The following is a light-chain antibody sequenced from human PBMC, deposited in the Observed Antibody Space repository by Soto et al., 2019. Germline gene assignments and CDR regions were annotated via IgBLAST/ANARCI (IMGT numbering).Light chain of an antibody. Sequence: QSVLTQPASVSGSPGQSITISCTGTSSDIGSYDYVSWYQQHPGKAPNLIIYEVTDRPSGVSNRFSGSKSGNTASLTISGLQAEDEADYYCCLFTSTSTRLFGSGTKVTVL. CDR1: SSDIGSYDY. CDR3: CLFTSTSTRL. J-gene: IGLJ1*01. V-gene: IGLV2-14*01. CDR2: EVT.